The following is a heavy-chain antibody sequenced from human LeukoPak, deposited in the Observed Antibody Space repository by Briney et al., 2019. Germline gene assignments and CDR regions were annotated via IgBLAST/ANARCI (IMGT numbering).Heavy chain of an antibody. D-gene: IGHD1-1*01. CDR1: GFTLSNYA. J-gene: IGHJ6*03. CDR2: ISSNGGST. Sequence: GGSLRLSCAASGFTLSNYAMHWVRQAPGKGLEYVSTISSNGGSTYYANSVKGRFTISRDNSKNTLYPQVGSLRAEDMAVYYCARGSGTYYDYYYMDVWGKGTTVTVSS. CDR3: ARGSGTYYDYYYMDV. V-gene: IGHV3-64*01.